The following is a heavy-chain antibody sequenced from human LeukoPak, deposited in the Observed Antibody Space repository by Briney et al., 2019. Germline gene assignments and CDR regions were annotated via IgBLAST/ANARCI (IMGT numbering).Heavy chain of an antibody. CDR3: ARDPELQGAYYYYMDV. D-gene: IGHD1-26*01. V-gene: IGHV3-20*04. CDR1: GFTFGDYG. J-gene: IGHJ6*03. Sequence: GGSLRLSCAASGFTFGDYGMSWVRQAPGKGLEWVSGINWNGGSTGYADSVKGRFTISRDNAKNSLYLQMNSLRAEDTALYYCARDPELQGAYYYYMDVWGKGTTVTVSS. CDR2: INWNGGST.